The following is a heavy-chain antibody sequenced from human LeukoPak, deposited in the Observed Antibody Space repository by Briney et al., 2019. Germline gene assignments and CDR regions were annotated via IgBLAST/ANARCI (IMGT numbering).Heavy chain of an antibody. J-gene: IGHJ4*02. V-gene: IGHV4-38-2*02. CDR3: ASVTYYHDRSGYYPQFVLDY. Sequence: SETLSLTCTVSGYSISSVYFWGWIRQPPGRGLDWIGRTFHSGTTSYNPSFKSRVPISLDTPKTHFSLKLPSLTAAEPPVIFCASVTYYHDRSGYYPQFVLDYWGQGNLVTVSS. CDR2: TFHSGTT. D-gene: IGHD3-22*01. CDR1: GYSISSVYF.